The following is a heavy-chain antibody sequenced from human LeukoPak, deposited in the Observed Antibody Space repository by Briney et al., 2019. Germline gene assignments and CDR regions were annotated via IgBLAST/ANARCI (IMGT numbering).Heavy chain of an antibody. D-gene: IGHD6-19*01. CDR2: IIPIFGTA. CDR3: ARLSRTHIAVAGTAPLGELDY. J-gene: IGHJ4*02. Sequence: SVKVSCKASGGTFSSYAISWVRQAPGQGLEWMGGIIPIFGTANYAQKFQGRVTITADKSTSTAYLQWSSLKASDTAMYYCARLSRTHIAVAGTAPLGELDYWGQGTLVTVSS. CDR1: GGTFSSYA. V-gene: IGHV1-69*06.